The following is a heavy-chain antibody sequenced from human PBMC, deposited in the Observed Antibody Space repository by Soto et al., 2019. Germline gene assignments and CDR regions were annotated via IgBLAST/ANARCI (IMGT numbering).Heavy chain of an antibody. CDR1: GGSISSGGYY. J-gene: IGHJ4*02. D-gene: IGHD6-6*01. CDR2: IYYSGST. V-gene: IGHV4-31*03. CDR3: ARMPSIAARPVL. Sequence: QVQLQESGPGLVKPSQTLSLTCTVSGGSISSGGYYWSWIRQHPGKGLEWIGYIYYSGSTYYNPSLKSRVTISVDTSKNQFSLKLSSGTAAGTAVYYCARMPSIAARPVLWGQGTLVTVSS.